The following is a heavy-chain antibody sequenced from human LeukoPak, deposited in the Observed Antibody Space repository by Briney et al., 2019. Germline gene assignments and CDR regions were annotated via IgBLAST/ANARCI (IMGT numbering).Heavy chain of an antibody. Sequence: GGSLRLSCAASGFTFSSYAMSWVRQAPGKGLEWVAGISESGGRTNYADSVKGRFTISRDNPKNTLYLQMKSLRAEDTAVYFCAKRGVVIRVILVGFHKEAYYFDSWDQGALVTVYS. J-gene: IGHJ4*02. D-gene: IGHD3-22*01. CDR3: AKRGVVIRVILVGFHKEAYYFDS. CDR1: GFTFSSYA. V-gene: IGHV3-23*01. CDR2: ISESGGRT.